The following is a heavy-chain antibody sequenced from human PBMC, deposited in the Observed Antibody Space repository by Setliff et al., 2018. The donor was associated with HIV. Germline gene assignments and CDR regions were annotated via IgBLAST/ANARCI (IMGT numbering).Heavy chain of an antibody. V-gene: IGHV1-69*10. Sequence: SVKVSCKASGGTFSGYAISWARQAPGQGLEWMGGIIPILGIANYAQKFQGRVTITADESTSTAYMELSSLRSEDTAVYYCARDLYGSSLGGMDVWGQGTTVTVSS. CDR3: ARDLYGSSLGGMDV. CDR2: IIPILGIA. J-gene: IGHJ6*02. CDR1: GGTFSGYA. D-gene: IGHD3-10*01.